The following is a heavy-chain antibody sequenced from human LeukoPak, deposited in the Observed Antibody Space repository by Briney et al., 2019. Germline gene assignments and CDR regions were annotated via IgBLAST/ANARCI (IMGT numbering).Heavy chain of an antibody. V-gene: IGHV1-69*05. D-gene: IGHD1-26*01. Sequence: GSSVKVSCKASGGTFSSYAISWVRQAPGQGLEWMGGIIPIFGTANYAQKFQGRVTITTDESTSTAYMELSSLRSEDTAVYYCAVSNQGELLRGTLRYWGQGTLVTVSS. CDR3: AVSNQGELLRGTLRY. J-gene: IGHJ4*02. CDR1: GGTFSSYA. CDR2: IIPIFGTA.